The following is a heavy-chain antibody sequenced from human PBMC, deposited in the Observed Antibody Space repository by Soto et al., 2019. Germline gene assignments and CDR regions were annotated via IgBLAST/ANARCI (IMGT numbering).Heavy chain of an antibody. CDR3: AGGVMVEPITNLIDP. V-gene: IGHV1-3*01. J-gene: IGHJ5*02. CDR2: INGGNGKT. D-gene: IGHD1-1*01. Sequence: QVHLVQSGAEVRKPGASVKVSCKASGYTLNYYFMHWVRQAPGQGLEYMGWINGGNGKTKYSQKFKGRVTITRDTSASTVYMEVSSLRSEDTALYYCAGGVMVEPITNLIDPWGQGTLVTVSS. CDR1: GYTLNYYF.